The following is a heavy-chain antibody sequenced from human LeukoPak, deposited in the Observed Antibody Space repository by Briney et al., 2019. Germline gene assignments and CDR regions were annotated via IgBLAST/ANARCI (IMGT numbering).Heavy chain of an antibody. V-gene: IGHV4-59*01. Sequence: SETLSLTCTVSGGSISTYFWSWIQQPPGKGLEWIGYIYYSGSTNYNPSLKSRVTISVDTSKNQFSLKLSSVTAADTAVYFCARDRGRAVAGWYYYFDCWGQGTLVTVSS. J-gene: IGHJ4*02. CDR3: ARDRGRAVAGWYYYFDC. CDR1: GGSISTYF. D-gene: IGHD6-19*01. CDR2: IYYSGST.